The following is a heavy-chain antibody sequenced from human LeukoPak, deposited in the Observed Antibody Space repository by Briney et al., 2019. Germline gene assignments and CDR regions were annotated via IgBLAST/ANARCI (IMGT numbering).Heavy chain of an antibody. D-gene: IGHD6-19*01. Sequence: SETLSLTCTVSGGSISSGGYYWSWIRQHPGKGLEWIGYIYYSGSTNYNPSLKSRVTISVDTSKNQFSLKLSSVTAADTAVYYCAGRRRAYSSDSGYFDYWGQGTLVTVSS. CDR1: GGSISSGGYY. J-gene: IGHJ4*02. CDR2: IYYSGST. V-gene: IGHV4-61*08. CDR3: AGRRRAYSSDSGYFDY.